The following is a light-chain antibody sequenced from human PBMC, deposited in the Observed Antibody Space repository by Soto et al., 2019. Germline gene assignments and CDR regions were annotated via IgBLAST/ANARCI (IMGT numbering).Light chain of an antibody. CDR1: QPITNF. CDR2: DAS. CDR3: QPRSKWPLT. Sequence: EIVLTQSPATLSLSPGDGATLSCRASQPITNFLAWYQQRSGQPPRLLISDASDRAPGVPARFSGSGSGTDFTLTITSLEPEEFAVYYCQPRSKWPLTFGGGKRV. J-gene: IGKJ4*01. V-gene: IGKV3-11*01.